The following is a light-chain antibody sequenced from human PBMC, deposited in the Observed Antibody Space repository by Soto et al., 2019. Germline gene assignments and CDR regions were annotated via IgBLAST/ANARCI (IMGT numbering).Light chain of an antibody. J-gene: IGLJ1*01. CDR2: ANS. CDR1: SSNIGAGYD. Sequence: QSVLTQPPSVSGAPGQRVTISCSGSSSNIGAGYDVQWYRQFPGTAPKLIIYANSDRPSGVPDRFSGSKFGTSASLAITGLQAEDEADYYCQSYDSSLIVSKVFGTGTKVTVL. V-gene: IGLV1-40*01. CDR3: QSYDSSLIVSKV.